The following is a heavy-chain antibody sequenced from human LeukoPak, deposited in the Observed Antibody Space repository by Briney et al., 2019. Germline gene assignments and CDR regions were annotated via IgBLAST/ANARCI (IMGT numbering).Heavy chain of an antibody. Sequence: SGPTLVKPTQTLTLTCTFSGFSLSTSGVGVGWIRQPPGKALEWLALIYWNDDKRYSPSLKSRLTITKDTSKNQVVLTMTNMDPVDTATYYCAHAPGRNYYDSNWGADYWGQGTLVTVSS. V-gene: IGHV2-5*01. CDR2: IYWNDDK. D-gene: IGHD3-22*01. J-gene: IGHJ4*02. CDR1: GFSLSTSGVG. CDR3: AHAPGRNYYDSNWGADY.